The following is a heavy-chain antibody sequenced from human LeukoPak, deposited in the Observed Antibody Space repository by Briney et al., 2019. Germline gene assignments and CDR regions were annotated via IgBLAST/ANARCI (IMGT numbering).Heavy chain of an antibody. Sequence: PSETLSLTCTVSGGSISSSNYYWGWIRQPPGKGLEWIGNIYYSGSTYYNPSLKSRVTISVDTSKNQFSLKLSSVTAADTAVYYCARVGQDGYYDFWSGYYYYYYMDVWGKGTTVTVSS. CDR2: IYYSGST. CDR3: ARVGQDGYYDFWSGYYYYYYMDV. V-gene: IGHV4-39*01. CDR1: GGSISSSNYY. J-gene: IGHJ6*03. D-gene: IGHD3-3*01.